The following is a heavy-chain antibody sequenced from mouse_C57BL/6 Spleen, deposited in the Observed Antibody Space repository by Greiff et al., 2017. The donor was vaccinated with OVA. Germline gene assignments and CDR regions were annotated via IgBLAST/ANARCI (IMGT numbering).Heavy chain of an antibody. CDR3: ARHNYGYDDAMDY. V-gene: IGHV2-6-1*01. D-gene: IGHD2-2*01. CDR1: GFSLTSYG. Sequence: VQRVESGPGLVAPSQSLSITCTVSGFSLTSYGVHWVRQPPGKGLEWLVVIWSDGSTTYNSALKSRLSISKDNSKSQVFLKMNSLQTDDTAMYYCARHNYGYDDAMDYWGQGTSVTVSS. J-gene: IGHJ4*01. CDR2: IWSDGST.